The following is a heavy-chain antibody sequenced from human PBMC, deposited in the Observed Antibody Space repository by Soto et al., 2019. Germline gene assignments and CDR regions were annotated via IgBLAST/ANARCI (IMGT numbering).Heavy chain of an antibody. CDR1: GYSFTSYW. D-gene: IGHD4-4*01. J-gene: IGHJ6*02. CDR2: IDPSDSYT. CDR3: ARTVAGAPVYGMDV. Sequence: GESLKISCKGPGYSFTSYWISWVRQMPGKGLEWMGRIDPSDSYTNYSPSFQGHVTISADKSISTAYLQWSSLKASDTAMYYCARTVAGAPVYGMDVWGQGTTVTVSS. V-gene: IGHV5-10-1*01.